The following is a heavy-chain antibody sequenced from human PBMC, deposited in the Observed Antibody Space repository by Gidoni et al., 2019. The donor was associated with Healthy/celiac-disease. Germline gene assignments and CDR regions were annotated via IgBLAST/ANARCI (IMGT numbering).Heavy chain of an antibody. V-gene: IGHV4-59*01. CDR2: IYYGGST. J-gene: IGHJ5*02. D-gene: IGHD6-6*01. Sequence: QVQLQESGPGLVKPSETLALTCTVPGGSISSYYWSWIRQPPGKGLEWIGDIYYGGSTNYYPSLKSRVTISVDTSKNQFSLTLSSVTAADTAVYYCARDADSSSSSWCQGTLVTVSS. CDR3: ARDADSSSSS. CDR1: GGSISSYY.